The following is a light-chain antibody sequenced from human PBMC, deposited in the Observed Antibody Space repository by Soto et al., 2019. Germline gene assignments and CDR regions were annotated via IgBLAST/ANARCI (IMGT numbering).Light chain of an antibody. J-gene: IGKJ4*01. CDR1: QGISSA. V-gene: IGKV1-13*02. CDR3: QQFNTYPALT. CDR2: DVS. Sequence: AIQLTQSPSSLSASVGDRVTITCLASQGISSALAWYQQKPGKSPNLLIYDVSSLESGVPSRFSGSGSGTDFTLTISSLQPEDFATYYCQQFNTYPALTFGGGTKVEIK.